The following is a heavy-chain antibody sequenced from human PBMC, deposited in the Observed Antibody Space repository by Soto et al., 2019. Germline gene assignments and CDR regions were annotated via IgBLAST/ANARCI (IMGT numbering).Heavy chain of an antibody. CDR3: ARHSVVVVAATYYYYMDV. V-gene: IGHV4-59*08. J-gene: IGHJ6*03. D-gene: IGHD2-15*01. Sequence: SETLSLTCTVSGGSISSYYWSWIRQPPGKGLEWIGYIYYSGSTNYNPSLKSRVTISVDTSKNQFSLKLSSVTAADTAVYYCARHSVVVVAATYYYYMDVWGKGTTVTVSS. CDR2: IYYSGST. CDR1: GGSISSYY.